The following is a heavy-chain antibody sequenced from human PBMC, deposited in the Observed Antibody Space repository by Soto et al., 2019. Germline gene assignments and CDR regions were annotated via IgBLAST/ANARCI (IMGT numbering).Heavy chain of an antibody. J-gene: IGHJ5*02. V-gene: IGHV1-18*01. CDR2: ISAYNGNT. CDR3: AKDPPLYGSGSYSTNWFDP. Sequence: ASVKVSCKASGYTFTSYGISWVRQAPGQGLEWMGWISAYNGNTNYAQKLQGRVTMTTDTSTSTAYMELRSLRSDDTAVYYCAKDPPLYGSGSYSTNWFDPWGQGTLVTVSS. CDR1: GYTFTSYG. D-gene: IGHD3-10*01.